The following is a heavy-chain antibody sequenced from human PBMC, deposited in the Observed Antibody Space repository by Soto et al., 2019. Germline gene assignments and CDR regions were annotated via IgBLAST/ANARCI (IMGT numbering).Heavy chain of an antibody. J-gene: IGHJ6*03. CDR1: GFTFSSYD. V-gene: IGHV3-13*01. Sequence: GGSLRLSCAASGFTFSSYDVHWVRQATGKGLEWVSDIGTAGDTYYPGSVKGRFTISRENAKNSLYLQMNSLRAGDTAVYYCARAIRNGDYDRNYYYMHVWGKAIMVSGSS. CDR3: ARAIRNGDYDRNYYYMHV. CDR2: IGTAGDT. D-gene: IGHD4-17*01.